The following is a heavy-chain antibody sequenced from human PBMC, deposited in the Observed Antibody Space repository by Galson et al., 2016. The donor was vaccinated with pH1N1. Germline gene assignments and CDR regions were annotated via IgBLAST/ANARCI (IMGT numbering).Heavy chain of an antibody. CDR3: ARMVATAIDHWGEQNWHLDF. V-gene: IGHV3-9*01. Sequence: SLRLSCAASGFRFFDYAMHWVRQPPGKGLEWVSSISWNSGYKAYGDSVKGRFTISRDNAKNSLYLQMNKLGADDTAVYFCARMVATAIDHWGEQNWHLDFWGRGTPVTVAS. CDR2: ISWNSGYK. D-gene: IGHD2-21*02. CDR1: GFRFFDYA. J-gene: IGHJ2*01.